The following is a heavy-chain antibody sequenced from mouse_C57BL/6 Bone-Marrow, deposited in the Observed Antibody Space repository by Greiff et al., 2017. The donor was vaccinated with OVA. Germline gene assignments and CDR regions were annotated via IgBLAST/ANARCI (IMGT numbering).Heavy chain of an antibody. D-gene: IGHD1-1*01. Sequence: EVQLQQPGAELVMPGASVKLSCKASGYTFTSYWMHWVKQRPEQGLEWIGWIDPENGDTEYASKFQGKATITADTSSNTAYLQLSSLTSEDTAVYYCTKAYYYGSSYYWYFDVWGTGTTVTVSS. CDR3: TKAYYYGSSYYWYFDV. CDR1: GYTFTSYW. V-gene: IGHV14-4*01. CDR2: IDPENGDT. J-gene: IGHJ1*03.